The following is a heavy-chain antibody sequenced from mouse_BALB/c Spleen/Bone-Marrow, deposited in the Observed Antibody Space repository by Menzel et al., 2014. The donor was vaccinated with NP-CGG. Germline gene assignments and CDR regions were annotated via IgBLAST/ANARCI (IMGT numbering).Heavy chain of an antibody. Sequence: SGAELVRPGASVTLSCKASGYTFTDYEMHWVKQTPVHGLEWIGAIDPETGGTAYNQKSKGKATLTADKSSSTAYMELRSLTSEDSAVYYCTRSETGPFAYWGQGTLVTVSA. CDR1: GYTFTDYE. D-gene: IGHD4-1*01. V-gene: IGHV1-15*01. J-gene: IGHJ3*01. CDR3: TRSETGPFAY. CDR2: IDPETGGT.